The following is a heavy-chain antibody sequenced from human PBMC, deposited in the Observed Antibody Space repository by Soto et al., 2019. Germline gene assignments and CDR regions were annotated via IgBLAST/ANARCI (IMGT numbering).Heavy chain of an antibody. CDR1: GGTFSSYA. CDR2: IIPIFGTA. V-gene: IGHV1-69*13. Sequence: GASVKVSCKASGGTFSSYAISCVRQAPGQGLEWMGGIIPIFGTANYAQKFQGRVTITADESTSTAYMELSSLRSEDTAVYYCARDSAYSSSFDYWGQGTLVTVSS. CDR3: ARDSAYSSSFDY. J-gene: IGHJ4*02. D-gene: IGHD6-6*01.